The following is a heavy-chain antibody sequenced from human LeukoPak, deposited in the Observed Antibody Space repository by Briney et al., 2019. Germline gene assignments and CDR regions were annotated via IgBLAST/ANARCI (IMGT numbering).Heavy chain of an antibody. Sequence: GGSLRLSCAGSGFTLSSNWMHWVRQAPGKGLEWVAFIRYDGSNKYYADSVKGRFTISRDNSKNTLYLQMNSLRAEDTAVYYCAKSSEQQLVYYYYYMDVWGKGTTVTISS. D-gene: IGHD6-13*01. CDR2: IRYDGSNK. CDR1: GFTLSSNW. V-gene: IGHV3-30*02. CDR3: AKSSEQQLVYYYYYMDV. J-gene: IGHJ6*03.